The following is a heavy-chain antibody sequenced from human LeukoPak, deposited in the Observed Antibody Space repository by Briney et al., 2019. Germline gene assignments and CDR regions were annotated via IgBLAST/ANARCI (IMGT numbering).Heavy chain of an antibody. CDR1: GFTFSSYW. D-gene: IGHD2-15*01. Sequence: GGSLRLSCAASGFTFSSYWMSWVRQAPGKGLEWVANIKQDGSEKYYVDSVKGRFTISRDNAKNSLYLQMNSLRAEDTAVYYCARNGPRGGRSVDYWGQGTLVTVSS. CDR2: IKQDGSEK. CDR3: ARNGPRGGRSVDY. V-gene: IGHV3-7*01. J-gene: IGHJ4*02.